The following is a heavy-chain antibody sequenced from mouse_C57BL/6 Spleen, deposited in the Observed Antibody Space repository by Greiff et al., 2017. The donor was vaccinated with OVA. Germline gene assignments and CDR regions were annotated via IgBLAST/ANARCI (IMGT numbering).Heavy chain of an antibody. Sequence: EVQGVESGGGLVKPGGSLKLSCAASGFTFSDYGMHWVRQAPEKGLEWVAYISSGSSTIYYADTVKGRFTISRDNDKNTLFLQKTSLRSEDTAMYYCARQDYEAGAYYFDYWGQGTTLTVSS. V-gene: IGHV5-17*01. D-gene: IGHD2-4*01. CDR3: ARQDYEAGAYYFDY. CDR2: ISSGSSTI. CDR1: GFTFSDYG. J-gene: IGHJ2*01.